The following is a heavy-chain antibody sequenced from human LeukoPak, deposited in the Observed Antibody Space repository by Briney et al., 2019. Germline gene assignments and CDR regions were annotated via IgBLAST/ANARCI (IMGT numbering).Heavy chain of an antibody. V-gene: IGHV3-7*03. CDR3: AKVPRTYDYVGGSYRNKPLYYFDY. CDR1: GFTFSSYW. Sequence: SGGSLRLSCAASGFTFSSYWMSWVRRAPGKGLEWVANIKQDGSEKYYVDSVKGRFTISRDNAKNSLYLQMNSLRAEDTAVYYCAKVPRTYDYVGGSYRNKPLYYFDYWGQGTLVTVSS. CDR2: IKQDGSEK. J-gene: IGHJ4*02. D-gene: IGHD3-16*02.